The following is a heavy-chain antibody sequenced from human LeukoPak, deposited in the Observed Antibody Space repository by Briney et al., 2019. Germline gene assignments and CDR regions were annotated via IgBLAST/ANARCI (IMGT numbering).Heavy chain of an antibody. CDR2: INPNSGGT. CDR3: ARATIAVAGKGYYYYYMDV. Sequence: ASVKVSCKASGYTFTRYYMHWVRQAPGQGLEWMGRINPNSGGTNYAQKFQGRVTMTRDTSISTAYMELSRLRSDDTAVYYCARATIAVAGKGYYYYYMDVWGKGTTVTVSS. V-gene: IGHV1-2*06. CDR1: GYTFTRYY. D-gene: IGHD6-19*01. J-gene: IGHJ6*03.